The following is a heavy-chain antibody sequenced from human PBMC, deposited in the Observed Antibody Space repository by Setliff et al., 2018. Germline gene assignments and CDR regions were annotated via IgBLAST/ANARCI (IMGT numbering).Heavy chain of an antibody. D-gene: IGHD3-3*01. CDR1: GGSVRGYY. V-gene: IGHV4-4*07. CDR3: ARLSGFLYMDV. J-gene: IGHJ6*03. Sequence: SETLSLTCTVSGGSVRGYYWGWIRQPAGKGLEWIGRTYTHAGGSTIYNPSLKSRVTMSVDTSTNQFSLDLSSVTAADTAVYYCARLSGFLYMDVWGKGTTVTVSS. CDR2: TYTHAGGST.